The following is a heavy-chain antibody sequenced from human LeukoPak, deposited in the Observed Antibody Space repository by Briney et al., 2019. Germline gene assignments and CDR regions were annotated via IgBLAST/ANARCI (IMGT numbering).Heavy chain of an antibody. V-gene: IGHV4-61*02. D-gene: IGHD2-21*02. CDR1: GGSISSGGYS. J-gene: IGHJ3*02. CDR2: IYTSGST. Sequence: SETLSLTCAVSGGSISSGGYSWSWIRQPPGKGLEWIGRIYTSGSTNYNPSLKSRVTISLDTSKNQFSLRLSSVTAADTAVYYCARDLGHIVEVTPFDIWGQGTMVTVSS. CDR3: ARDLGHIVEVTPFDI.